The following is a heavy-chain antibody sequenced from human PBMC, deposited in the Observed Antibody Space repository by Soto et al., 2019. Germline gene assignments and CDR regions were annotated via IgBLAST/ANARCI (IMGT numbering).Heavy chain of an antibody. J-gene: IGHJ6*02. D-gene: IGHD6-19*01. CDR1: GGSITHYY. V-gene: IGHV4-4*08. Sequence: PSETLSLTCAVSGGSITHYYWAWIRQPPGQGLEWIGNIYNSGNTNYNPSLKSRVTISIDTSKNQFSLKLSSVTAADTAVYYCARLDGPGGWYTASGMDVWGQGTTVTVSS. CDR2: IYNSGNT. CDR3: ARLDGPGGWYTASGMDV.